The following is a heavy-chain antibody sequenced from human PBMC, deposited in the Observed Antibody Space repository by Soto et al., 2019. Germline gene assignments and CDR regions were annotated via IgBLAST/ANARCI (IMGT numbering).Heavy chain of an antibody. D-gene: IGHD3-10*01. V-gene: IGHV4-30-2*01. CDR2: IYHRGST. CDR3: ARGSGLWLGELLHNYFDY. J-gene: IGHJ4*02. CDR1: GGSISSGGYS. Sequence: QLQLQESGSGLVKPSQTLSLTCAVSGGSISSGGYSWSWIRQPPGKGLEWIGYIYHRGSTSYNPSRKSRVNRTVDRTKNQFSLKLNSVTAADTAVYYCARGSGLWLGELLHNYFDYWGQGTLVTVSS.